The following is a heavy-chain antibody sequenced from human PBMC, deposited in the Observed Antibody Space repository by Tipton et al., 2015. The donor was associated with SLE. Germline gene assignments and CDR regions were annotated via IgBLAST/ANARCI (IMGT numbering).Heavy chain of an antibody. J-gene: IGHJ5*02. CDR1: GDSTSVHY. Sequence: TLSLTCTVSGDSTSVHYWSWIRQSPGKGLEWIGYIYYSGSTNYNPSLKSRVTISVDTSKNQFSLKLNSVTAADTAVYYCARLPLWANWFDPWGQGTLVIVSS. CDR3: ARLPLWANWFDP. V-gene: IGHV4-59*11. CDR2: IYYSGST. D-gene: IGHD5-18*01.